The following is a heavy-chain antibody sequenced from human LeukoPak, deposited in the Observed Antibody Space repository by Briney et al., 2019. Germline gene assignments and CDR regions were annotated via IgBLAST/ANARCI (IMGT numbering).Heavy chain of an antibody. Sequence: PGGSLRLSCAASGFTFSSYAMSWVRQAPGKGLEWVSAISGSGGSTYYADSVKGRFTISRDNSKNTLYLQMNSLRAEDTAVYYCAKGHRREYLGELSFPGGVDYWGQGTLVTVSS. CDR2: ISGSGGST. CDR1: GFTFSSYA. D-gene: IGHD3-16*02. CDR3: AKGHRREYLGELSFPGGVDY. J-gene: IGHJ4*02. V-gene: IGHV3-23*01.